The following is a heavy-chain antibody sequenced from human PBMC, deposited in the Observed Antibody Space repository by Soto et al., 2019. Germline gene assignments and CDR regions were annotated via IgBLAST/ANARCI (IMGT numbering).Heavy chain of an antibody. CDR2: ISFDGSNK. D-gene: IGHD3-22*01. Sequence: QVQLVESGGGVVQPGRSLRLSCAASGFTFSSYGMHWVRQAPGTGLEWVAVISFDGSNKYFADSVKGRFTISRDNYKNTLYLQMNSLKREDTAVYYCARSATNYYHGSGETDYWGQGTLVTVSS. J-gene: IGHJ4*02. V-gene: IGHV3-30*03. CDR1: GFTFSSYG. CDR3: ARSATNYYHGSGETDY.